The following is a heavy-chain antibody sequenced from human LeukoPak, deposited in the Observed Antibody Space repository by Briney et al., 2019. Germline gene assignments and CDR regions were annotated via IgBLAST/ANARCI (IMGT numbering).Heavy chain of an antibody. CDR3: PRDRYCTNGVWCQYY. Sequence: ASVKVSCKASGGTFSSYAISWVRQAPAQGLEWMGRIIPIFGTANYAQKFQGRVTITTDESTSTAYMELSRETAEDTSVSHYPRDRYCTNGVWCQYYWGQGTLVTVSS. D-gene: IGHD2-8*01. CDR1: GGTFSSYA. CDR2: IIPIFGTA. V-gene: IGHV1-69*05. J-gene: IGHJ4*02.